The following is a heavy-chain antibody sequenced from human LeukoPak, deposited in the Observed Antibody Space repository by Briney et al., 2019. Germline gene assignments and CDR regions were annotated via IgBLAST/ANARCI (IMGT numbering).Heavy chain of an antibody. J-gene: IGHJ3*02. V-gene: IGHV3-30-3*01. CDR3: ARDRRDVLRFLEWLHDAFNI. CDR1: GFTFSSYA. Sequence: GGSLRLSCAASGFTFSSYAMHWVRQAPGKGLEWVAVISYDGSNKYYADSVKGRFTISRDNSKNTLYLQMNSLRAEDTAVYYCARDRRDVLRFLEWLHDAFNIWGQGTMVTVSS. CDR2: ISYDGSNK. D-gene: IGHD3-3*01.